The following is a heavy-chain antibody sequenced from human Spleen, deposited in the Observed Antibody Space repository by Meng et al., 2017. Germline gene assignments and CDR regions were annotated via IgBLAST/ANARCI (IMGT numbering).Heavy chain of an antibody. CDR2: INPIFGTL. CDR1: GGTFSSYA. V-gene: IGHV1-69*05. D-gene: IGHD3-10*01. Sequence: SSVKVSCQGSGGTFSSYAISWVRQAPGQGREWMGGINPIFGTLNDAQKVQGRVTMTTDTYTKTPYMVLRSRRSDDTAVYYLARVQDAYFGESDFDYWGQGTLVTVSS. CDR3: ARVQDAYFGESDFDY. J-gene: IGHJ4*02.